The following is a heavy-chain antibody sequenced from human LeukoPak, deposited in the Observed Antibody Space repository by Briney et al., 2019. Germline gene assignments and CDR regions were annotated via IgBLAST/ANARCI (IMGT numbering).Heavy chain of an antibody. V-gene: IGHV3-21*01. CDR2: ISSSSSYI. J-gene: IGHJ4*02. CDR3: ASHWNPLEPFDY. Sequence: PGGSLRLSCAASGFTFSSYSMNWVRQAPGKGLEWVSSISSSSSYIYYADSVKGRFTISRDNSKNTLYLQMNSLRAEDTAVYYCASHWNPLEPFDYWGQGTLVTVSS. D-gene: IGHD1-1*01. CDR1: GFTFSSYS.